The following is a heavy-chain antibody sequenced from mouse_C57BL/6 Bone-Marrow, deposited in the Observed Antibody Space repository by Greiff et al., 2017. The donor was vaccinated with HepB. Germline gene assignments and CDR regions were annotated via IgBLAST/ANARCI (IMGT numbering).Heavy chain of an antibody. CDR1: GFTIKNTY. J-gene: IGHJ4*01. D-gene: IGHD1-1*02. Sequence: EVQRVESVAELVRPGASVKLSCTASGFTIKNTYMHWVKQRPEQGLEWIGRIDPANGNTKYAPKFQGKATITADTSSNTAYLQLSSLTSEDTAIYHCARAHGWDAMDCWGQGTSVTVSS. CDR2: IDPANGNT. CDR3: ARAHGWDAMDC. V-gene: IGHV14-3*01.